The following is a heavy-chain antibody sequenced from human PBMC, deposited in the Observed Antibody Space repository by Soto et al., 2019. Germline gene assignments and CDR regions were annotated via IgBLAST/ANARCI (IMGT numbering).Heavy chain of an antibody. D-gene: IGHD6-13*01. Sequence: GESLKISCAASGFTFSSYSMNWVRQAPGKGLEWVSSISSSSSYIYYADSVKGRFTISRDNAKNSLYLQMNSLRAEDTSVYYCARDKSRASAGFDYWGQGTLVTVSS. V-gene: IGHV3-21*01. J-gene: IGHJ4*02. CDR1: GFTFSSYS. CDR2: ISSSSSYI. CDR3: ARDKSRASAGFDY.